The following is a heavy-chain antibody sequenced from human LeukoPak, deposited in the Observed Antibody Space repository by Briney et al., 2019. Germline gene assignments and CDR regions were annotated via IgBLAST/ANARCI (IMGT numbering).Heavy chain of an antibody. CDR3: ARGGSGGSCYRPCYYYYGMDV. D-gene: IGHD2-15*01. CDR2: IYPGDSDT. Sequence: GESLKISCKGSGYSFTSYWIGWVRQMPGKGLEWMGIIYPGDSDTRYSPSFQGQVTISADKSISTAYLQWSSLKASDTAMYYCARGGSGGSCYRPCYYYYGMDVWGQGTTVTVSS. J-gene: IGHJ6*02. CDR1: GYSFTSYW. V-gene: IGHV5-51*01.